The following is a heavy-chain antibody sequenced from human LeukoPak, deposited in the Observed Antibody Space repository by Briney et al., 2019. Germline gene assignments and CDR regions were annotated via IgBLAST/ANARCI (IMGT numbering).Heavy chain of an antibody. V-gene: IGHV7-4-1*02. J-gene: IGHJ4*02. CDR3: ARAIYDYVWGSYRSTSHFDY. CDR2: INTNTGNP. D-gene: IGHD3-16*02. Sequence: GASVKVSCTASGYTFTSYAMNWVRQAPGQGLEWMGWINTNTGNPTYAQGFTGRFVFSLDTSVSTAYLQISSLKAEDTAVYYCARAIYDYVWGSYRSTSHFDYWGQGTLVTVSS. CDR1: GYTFTSYA.